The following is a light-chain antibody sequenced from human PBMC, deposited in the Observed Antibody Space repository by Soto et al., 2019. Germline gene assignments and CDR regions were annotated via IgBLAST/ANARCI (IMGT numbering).Light chain of an antibody. J-gene: IGLJ7*01. CDR2: GNN. Sequence: QPVLTQPPSVSGAPGQRITISCTGSSSNIGAGYDVHWYQQVPGTAPKLLIYGNNNRPSGVPDRFSGSKSGTSASLAITGLQAEDEADYYCQSYDSSLSGSVFGGGTQLTVL. CDR3: QSYDSSLSGSV. CDR1: SSNIGAGYD. V-gene: IGLV1-40*01.